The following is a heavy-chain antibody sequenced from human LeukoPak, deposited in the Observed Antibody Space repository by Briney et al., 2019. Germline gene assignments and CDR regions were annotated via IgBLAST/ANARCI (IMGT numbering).Heavy chain of an antibody. D-gene: IGHD3-22*01. CDR1: GFTFSGCW. CDR2: ISSGSSTI. CDR3: AREPPGNYDSSGHYYAYVDC. Sequence: PGGSLRLSCSASGFTFSGCWMNCFRQAPGKGLEWVSYISSGSSTIYYADSVEGRFTISRENAKNSLYLQMNSLTDEDTAVYYCAREPPGNYDSSGHYYAYVDCWGQGTLVTVSS. J-gene: IGHJ4*02. V-gene: IGHV3-48*02.